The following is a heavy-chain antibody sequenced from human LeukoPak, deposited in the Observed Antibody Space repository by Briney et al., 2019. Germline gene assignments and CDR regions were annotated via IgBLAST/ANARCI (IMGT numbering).Heavy chain of an antibody. V-gene: IGHV1-69*13. Sequence: SVKVSCKASGGTFISYAISWVRQAPGQGLEWMGGIIPIFGTANYAQKFQGRVTITADESTSTAYMELSSLRSEDTAVYYCARGRDDYGNAFDIWGRGTMVTVSS. CDR3: ARGRDDYGNAFDI. CDR1: GGTFISYA. CDR2: IIPIFGTA. J-gene: IGHJ3*02. D-gene: IGHD4-17*01.